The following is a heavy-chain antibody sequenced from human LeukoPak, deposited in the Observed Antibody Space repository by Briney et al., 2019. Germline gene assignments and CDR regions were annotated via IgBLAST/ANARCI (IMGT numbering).Heavy chain of an antibody. Sequence: GRSLGLSCAASGFTFSSYGMHWVRQAPGKGLEWVAVISYDGSNKYYADSVKGRFTISRDNSKNTLYLQMNSLRAEDTAVYYCAKDVRFLEWLLSYWGQGTLVTVSS. J-gene: IGHJ4*02. CDR2: ISYDGSNK. V-gene: IGHV3-30*18. CDR1: GFTFSSYG. D-gene: IGHD3-3*01. CDR3: AKDVRFLEWLLSY.